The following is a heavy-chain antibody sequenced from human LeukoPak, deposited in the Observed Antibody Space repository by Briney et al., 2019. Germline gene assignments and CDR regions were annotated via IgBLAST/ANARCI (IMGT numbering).Heavy chain of an antibody. D-gene: IGHD5-24*01. CDR2: IYHSGSM. CDR3: ARHATSSTSGPPYDY. V-gene: IGHV4-39*01. J-gene: IGHJ4*02. CDR1: GYSINSSDYY. Sequence: SETLSLTCTVSGYSINSSDYYWGWIRQPPGKGLEWIGSIYHSGSMYASLKSRVTISVDTSKNQFSLKMSSVTAADTAVYYCARHATSSTSGPPYDYWGQGTLVTVSS.